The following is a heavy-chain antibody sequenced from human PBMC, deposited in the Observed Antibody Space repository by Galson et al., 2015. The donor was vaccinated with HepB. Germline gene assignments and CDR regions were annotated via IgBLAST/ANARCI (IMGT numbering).Heavy chain of an antibody. CDR2: IRSKANSYAT. CDR3: TRHAGDSSGWYFPNWFDP. D-gene: IGHD6-19*01. V-gene: IGHV3-73*01. CDR1: GFTFSGSA. Sequence: SLRLSCAASGFTFSGSAMHWVRQASGKGLEWVGRIRSKANSYATAYAASVKGRFTISRDDSKNTAYLQMNSLKTEDTAVYYCTRHAGDSSGWYFPNWFDPWGQGTLVTVSS. J-gene: IGHJ5*02.